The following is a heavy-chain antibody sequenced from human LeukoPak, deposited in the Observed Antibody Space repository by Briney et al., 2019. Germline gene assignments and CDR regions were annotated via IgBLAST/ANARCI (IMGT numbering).Heavy chain of an antibody. Sequence: ASVKVSCKASGYTFTSYYTHWVRQAPGQGLEWMGIINPSGGSTSYAQKFQGRVTMTRDTSTSTVYMELSSLRSEDTAVYYCARVLLGGYYPYYFDYWGQGTLVTVSS. CDR1: GYTFTSYY. J-gene: IGHJ4*02. CDR2: INPSGGST. D-gene: IGHD2-21*02. CDR3: ARVLLGGYYPYYFDY. V-gene: IGHV1-46*01.